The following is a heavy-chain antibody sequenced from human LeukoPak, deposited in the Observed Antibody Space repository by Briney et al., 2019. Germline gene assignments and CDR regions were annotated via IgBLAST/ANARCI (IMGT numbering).Heavy chain of an antibody. CDR1: GYTFTSYA. Sequence: ASVKVSCKASGYTFTSYAMNWVRQAPGQGLEWMGWINTNTGNPTYAQGFTGRFVFSLDTSVSTAYLQISSLKAEDTAVYYCARVTRGGSSSWHWGSNDYWGQGTLVTVSS. J-gene: IGHJ4*02. D-gene: IGHD6-13*01. CDR2: INTNTGNP. CDR3: ARVTRGGSSSWHWGSNDY. V-gene: IGHV7-4-1*02.